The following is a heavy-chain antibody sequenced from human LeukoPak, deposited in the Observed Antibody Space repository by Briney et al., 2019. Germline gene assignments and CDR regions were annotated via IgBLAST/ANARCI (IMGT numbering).Heavy chain of an antibody. D-gene: IGHD3-22*01. CDR1: GYTFTGYY. V-gene: IGHV1-2*02. Sequence: GASVKVSCKASGYTFTGYYMHWVRQAPGQGLEWMGWINPNSGGTNYAQKFQGRVTMTRDTSISTAYMELSRLRSDDTAVYYCAKDGYYYDSSGSGNYFDYWGQGTLVTVSS. J-gene: IGHJ4*02. CDR3: AKDGYYYDSSGSGNYFDY. CDR2: INPNSGGT.